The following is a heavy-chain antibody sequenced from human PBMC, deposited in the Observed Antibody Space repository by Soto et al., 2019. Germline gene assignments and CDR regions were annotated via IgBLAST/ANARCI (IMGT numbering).Heavy chain of an antibody. CDR3: TREIKFDY. CDR2: IRSKAYGGTT. J-gene: IGHJ4*02. CDR1: GFTFGGYA. Sequence: LVLSCTASGFTFGGYAMSWVRQAPGKGLEWVGFIRSKAYGGTTEYAASVKGRFTISRDDSKSIAYLQMNSLKTEDTAVYYCTREIKFDYWGQGTLVTVSS. V-gene: IGHV3-49*04.